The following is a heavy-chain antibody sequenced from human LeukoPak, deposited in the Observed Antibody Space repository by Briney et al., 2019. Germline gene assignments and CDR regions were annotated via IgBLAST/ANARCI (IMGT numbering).Heavy chain of an antibody. V-gene: IGHV4-59*01. CDR1: GGSYSGYY. CDR3: ARELHSGSYWDGAYYMDV. J-gene: IGHJ6*03. Sequence: SETLSLTCAVNGGSYSGYYWSWIRQSPGKGLEWIGYIYYSGSTNYNPSLKSRVTISVDTSKNQFSLKLSSVTAADTAVYYCARELHSGSYWDGAYYMDVWGKGITVTVSS. D-gene: IGHD1-26*01. CDR2: IYYSGST.